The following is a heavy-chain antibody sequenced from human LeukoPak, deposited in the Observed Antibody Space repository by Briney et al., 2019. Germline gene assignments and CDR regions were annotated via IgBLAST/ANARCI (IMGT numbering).Heavy chain of an antibody. D-gene: IGHD1-26*01. CDR2: IVGDGSST. CDR1: GFNFRMYA. V-gene: IGHV3-23*01. CDR3: AKDSIYGDGKWDIDY. J-gene: IGHJ4*02. Sequence: GGSLRLSCAASGFNFRMYAMSWVRLAPGKGLEWVPGIVGDGSSTYYADSVKGRFTISKDYSKNTLYLQMNSLSAEDTAMYYCAKDSIYGDGKWDIDYWGQGTLVTVSS.